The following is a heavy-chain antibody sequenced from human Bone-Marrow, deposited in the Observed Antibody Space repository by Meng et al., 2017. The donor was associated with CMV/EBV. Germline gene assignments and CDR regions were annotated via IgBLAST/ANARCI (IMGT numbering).Heavy chain of an antibody. V-gene: IGHV3-48*04. CDR1: GFTFSSYG. D-gene: IGHD1-26*01. CDR2: ISSSGSTI. Sequence: GESLKISCAASGFTFSSYGMHWVRQAPGKGLEWVSYISSSGSTIYYADSVKGRFTISRDNAKNSLYLQMNSLRAEDTAVYYCAREGIITGSYGHAFDIWGQGTMVTVSS. CDR3: AREGIITGSYGHAFDI. J-gene: IGHJ3*02.